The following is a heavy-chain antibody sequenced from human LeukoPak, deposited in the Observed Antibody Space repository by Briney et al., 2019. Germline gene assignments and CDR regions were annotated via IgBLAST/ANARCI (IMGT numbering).Heavy chain of an antibody. CDR2: ISAYNGNT. J-gene: IGHJ6*02. CDR3: ARETSFYGSGSYYNWYYYGMDV. D-gene: IGHD3-10*01. CDR1: GYTFTSYG. Sequence: ASVKVSCKASGYTFTSYGISWVRQAPGQGLEWMGWISAYNGNTNYAQKLQGRVTMTTDTSTSTAYMELRSLRSDDTAVYYCARETSFYGSGSYYNWYYYGMDVWGQGTTVTVSS. V-gene: IGHV1-18*01.